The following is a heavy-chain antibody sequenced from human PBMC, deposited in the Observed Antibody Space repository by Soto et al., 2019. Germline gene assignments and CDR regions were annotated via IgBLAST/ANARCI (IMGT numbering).Heavy chain of an antibody. CDR2: IWYDGSNK. CDR1: GFTFSSYG. J-gene: IGHJ6*02. CDR3: ARDSRGNWNYYGMDV. D-gene: IGHD1-20*01. Sequence: VGSVRLSCAASGFTFSSYGMHWVRQAPGKGLEWVAVIWYDGSNKYYADSVKGRFTISRDNFKNTLYLQMNSLRAEDTAVYYCARDSRGNWNYYGMDVWGQGTTVTVSS. V-gene: IGHV3-33*01.